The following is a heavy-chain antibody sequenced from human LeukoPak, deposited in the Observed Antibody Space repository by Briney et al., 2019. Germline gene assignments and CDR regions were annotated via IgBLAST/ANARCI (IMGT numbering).Heavy chain of an antibody. CDR3: ARIVVVPAAYQFFDY. CDR2: IYHSGST. J-gene: IGHJ4*02. Sequence: SGTLSLTCAVSGGSISSSNWWSWLRQPPGKGLEWIGEIYHSGSTNYNPSLKSRVTISVDKSKNQFSLKLSSVTAADAAVYYCARIVVVPAAYQFFDYWGQGTLVTVSS. D-gene: IGHD2-2*01. V-gene: IGHV4-4*02. CDR1: GGSISSSNW.